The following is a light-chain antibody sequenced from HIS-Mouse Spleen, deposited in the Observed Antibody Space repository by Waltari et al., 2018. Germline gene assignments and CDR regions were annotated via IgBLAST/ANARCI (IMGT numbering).Light chain of an antibody. CDR2: EDR. CDR1: ALPKKY. J-gene: IGLJ2*01. Sequence: SYELTQPPSVSVSPGQTARITCSGDALPKKYAYWYQQKSGQAPVLVIYEDRKRPSGNPGGFSGSSSGTMATLTISGAQVEDEADYYCYSTDSSGNHRVFGGGTKLTVL. V-gene: IGLV3-10*01. CDR3: YSTDSSGNHRV.